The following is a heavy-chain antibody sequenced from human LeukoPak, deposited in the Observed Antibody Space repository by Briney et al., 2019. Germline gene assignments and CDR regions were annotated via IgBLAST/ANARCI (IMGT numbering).Heavy chain of an antibody. V-gene: IGHV3-7*01. CDR3: ARAIPYCSGGSCYVGYFQH. Sequence: GGSLRLSCAASGFTFSSYWISWVRQAPGKGLEWVANIKQDGSEKYYVDSVKGRFTISRDNAKNSLYLQMNSLRAEDTAVYYCARAIPYCSGGSCYVGYFQHWGQGTLVTVSS. CDR1: GFTFSSYW. D-gene: IGHD2-15*01. J-gene: IGHJ1*01. CDR2: IKQDGSEK.